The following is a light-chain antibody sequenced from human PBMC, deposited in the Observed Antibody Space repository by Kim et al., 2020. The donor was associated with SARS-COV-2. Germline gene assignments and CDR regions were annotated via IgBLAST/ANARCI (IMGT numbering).Light chain of an antibody. Sequence: GQRVTISCSGSKSNIGSNAVNCYQLLPGTAPYLLIYTYNYRPSGVPARFSGSTSGTSASLAISGLQSEDEGDYYCASWDDSLNGYVFGTGTKVTVL. V-gene: IGLV1-44*01. CDR3: ASWDDSLNGYV. CDR1: KSNIGSNA. CDR2: TYN. J-gene: IGLJ1*01.